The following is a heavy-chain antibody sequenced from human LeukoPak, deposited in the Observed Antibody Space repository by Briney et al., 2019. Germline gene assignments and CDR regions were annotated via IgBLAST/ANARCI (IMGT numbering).Heavy chain of an antibody. CDR1: GGSISSYY. D-gene: IGHD7-27*01. J-gene: IGHJ5*02. V-gene: IGHV4-59*01. CDR2: IYYSGST. Sequence: KPSETLSLTCTVSGGSISSYYWSWIRQPPGKGLEWIGYIYYSGSTNYNPSLKSRVAISVDTAKNQFSLKLSSATAADTAVYYCARLGLENWLDPWGQGTLVTVSS. CDR3: ARLGLENWLDP.